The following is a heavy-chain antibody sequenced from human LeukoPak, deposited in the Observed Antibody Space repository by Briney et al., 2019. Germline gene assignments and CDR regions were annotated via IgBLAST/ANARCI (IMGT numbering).Heavy chain of an antibody. CDR2: ISGSGGST. V-gene: IGHV3-23*01. CDR1: GFTFSSYG. CDR3: ARHLSGITGYTYGRGIDY. J-gene: IGHJ4*02. D-gene: IGHD5-18*01. Sequence: PAGGSLRLSCAASGFTFSSYGMSWVRQAPGKGLEWVSAISGSGGSTYYADSVKGRFTISRDNSKNTLYLQMNSLRAEDTALYYCARHLSGITGYTYGRGIDYWGQGTLVTVSS.